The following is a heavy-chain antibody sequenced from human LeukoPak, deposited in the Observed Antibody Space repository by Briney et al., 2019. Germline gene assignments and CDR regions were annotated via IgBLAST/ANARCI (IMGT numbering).Heavy chain of an antibody. Sequence: ASVKVSCKVSGYTPTELSMHWVRQAPGKGLEWMGGFDPEDGETIYAQKFQGRVTMTEDTSTDTAYMELSSLRSEDTAVYYCATDIPGDEGVGVGYWGQGTLVTVSS. V-gene: IGHV1-24*01. J-gene: IGHJ4*02. D-gene: IGHD4-17*01. CDR1: GYTPTELS. CDR3: ATDIPGDEGVGVGY. CDR2: FDPEDGET.